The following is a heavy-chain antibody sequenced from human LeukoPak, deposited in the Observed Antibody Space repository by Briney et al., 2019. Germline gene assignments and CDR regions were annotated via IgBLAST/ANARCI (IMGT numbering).Heavy chain of an antibody. Sequence: GGSLRLSCAASGFTFSSYAMSWVRQAPGKGLEWVSAISGSGGSTYYADSVKGRFTISRDNSKNTLYLQMNSLRAEDTAVYYCVKRSGYSYGYFDYWGQGTLVTVSS. D-gene: IGHD5-18*01. CDR3: VKRSGYSYGYFDY. V-gene: IGHV3-23*01. CDR1: GFTFSSYA. CDR2: ISGSGGST. J-gene: IGHJ4*02.